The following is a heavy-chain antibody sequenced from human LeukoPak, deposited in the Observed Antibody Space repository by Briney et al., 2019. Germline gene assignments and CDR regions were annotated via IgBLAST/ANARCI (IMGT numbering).Heavy chain of an antibody. Sequence: ASVKVSCKASGYTFTSYYMHWVRPAPGQGLEWMGIINPSGGSTSYAQKFQGRVTMTRDTSTSTVYMELSSLRSEDTAVYYCAREGGRIPLDYWGQGTLVTVSS. CDR1: GYTFTSYY. V-gene: IGHV1-46*01. CDR2: INPSGGST. D-gene: IGHD2-15*01. CDR3: AREGGRIPLDY. J-gene: IGHJ4*02.